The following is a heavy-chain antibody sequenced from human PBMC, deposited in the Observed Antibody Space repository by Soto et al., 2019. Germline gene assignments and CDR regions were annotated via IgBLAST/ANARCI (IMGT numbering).Heavy chain of an antibody. J-gene: IGHJ5*02. Sequence: QVQLVQSGAELKKPGSSVKVSCKAPGGNFSSNGIRWVRQAPGQGLEFMGGIIPTFGTTNYAHKFRGRVTITADESTGPAYMELSSLRSDDTAVSYCAGASDCTWYNWFDPCGQGTLVTVSS. D-gene: IGHD2-21*02. CDR3: AGASDCTWYNWFDP. CDR1: GGNFSSNG. CDR2: IIPTFGTT. V-gene: IGHV1-69*01.